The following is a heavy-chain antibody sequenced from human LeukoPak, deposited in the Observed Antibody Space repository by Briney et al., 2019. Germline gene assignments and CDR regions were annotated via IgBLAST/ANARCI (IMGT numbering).Heavy chain of an antibody. Sequence: GGSLRLSCAASGFTFSSYTMNWARQAPGKGLKWVSGVSTSGDVKWYADSVKGRFIISRDNSKNTLYLQMNSLRAEDTAVYYCAQDGASIRFDNWGQGTLVTVSP. J-gene: IGHJ4*02. V-gene: IGHV3-23*01. CDR1: GFTFSSYT. CDR3: AQDGASIRFDN. CDR2: VSTSGDVK. D-gene: IGHD3-16*01.